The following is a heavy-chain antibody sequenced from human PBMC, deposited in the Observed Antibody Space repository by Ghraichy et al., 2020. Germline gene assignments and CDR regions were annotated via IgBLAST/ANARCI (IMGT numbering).Heavy chain of an antibody. Sequence: AGSLRLSCAASGFTFSSYGMHWVRQAPGKGLEWVAFIRYDGSNKYYADSVKGRFTISRDNSKNTLYLQMNSLRAEDTAVYYCAKEVVVAAALANAFDIWGQGTMVTVSS. D-gene: IGHD2-15*01. CDR1: GFTFSSYG. CDR3: AKEVVVAAALANAFDI. V-gene: IGHV3-30*02. J-gene: IGHJ3*02. CDR2: IRYDGSNK.